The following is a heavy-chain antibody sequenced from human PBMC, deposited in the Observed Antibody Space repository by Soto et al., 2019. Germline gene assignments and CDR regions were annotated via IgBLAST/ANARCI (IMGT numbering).Heavy chain of an antibody. D-gene: IGHD4-17*01. Sequence: SETLSLNCAVSGGSISRSSYYQGWIRQPPGKGLEWIGSIYYSGSTYYNPSLKSRVTISVDTSKNQFSLKLSSVTAADTAVYYCASNDYGDYGSDYWGQGTLVTVSS. V-gene: IGHV4-39*01. CDR3: ASNDYGDYGSDY. CDR1: GGSISRSSYY. CDR2: IYYSGST. J-gene: IGHJ4*02.